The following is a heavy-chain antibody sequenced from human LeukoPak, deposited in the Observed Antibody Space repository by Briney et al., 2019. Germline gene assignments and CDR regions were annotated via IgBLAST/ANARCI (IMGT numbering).Heavy chain of an antibody. CDR1: GFTFSGYA. CDR2: ISGSGGST. J-gene: IGHJ3*02. Sequence: PGGSLRLSCAASGFTFSGYAMSWVRQAPGKGLEWVSAISGSGGSTYYADSVKGRFTISRDNSKNTLYLQMNSLRAEDTAVYYCAKGGRQWLVPSAFDIWGQGTMVTVSS. V-gene: IGHV3-23*01. CDR3: AKGGRQWLVPSAFDI. D-gene: IGHD6-19*01.